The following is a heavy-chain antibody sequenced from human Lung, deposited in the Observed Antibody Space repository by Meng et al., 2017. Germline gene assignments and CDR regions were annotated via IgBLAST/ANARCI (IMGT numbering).Heavy chain of an antibody. CDR1: GGSFSDYY. CDR2: INHSGST. V-gene: IGHV4-34*01. J-gene: IGHJ4*02. Sequence: QGQLQQGGSGLLKPSETLSLTCVVSGGSFSDYYWSWIRQPPGKGLEWIGEINHSGSTNYNPSLESRATISVDTSQNNLSLKLSSVTAADSAVYYCARGPTTMAHDFDYWGQGTLVTVPQ. CDR3: ARGPTTMAHDFDY. D-gene: IGHD4-11*01.